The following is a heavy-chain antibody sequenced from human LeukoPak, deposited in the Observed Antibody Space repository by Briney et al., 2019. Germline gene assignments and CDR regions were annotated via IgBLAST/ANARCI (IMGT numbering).Heavy chain of an antibody. Sequence: PGGSLRLSCAASGFTFTSYSMNWIRQPPGKGLEWIGSIYYSGSTYYNPSLKSRVTISVDTSKNQFSLKLSSVTAADTAVYYCARREPYYDFQSWGQGTMVTVSS. CDR2: IYYSGST. V-gene: IGHV4-39*01. D-gene: IGHD3-3*01. J-gene: IGHJ3*01. CDR1: GFTFTSYS. CDR3: ARREPYYDFQS.